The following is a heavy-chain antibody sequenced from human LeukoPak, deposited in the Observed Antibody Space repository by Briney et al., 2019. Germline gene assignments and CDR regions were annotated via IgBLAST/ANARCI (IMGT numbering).Heavy chain of an antibody. V-gene: IGHV1-24*01. J-gene: IGHJ4*02. CDR3: TTSIVGANHHFDY. D-gene: IGHD1-26*01. Sequence: ASVKVSCKVSGYTLTELSMHWVRQAPGKGLEWMGGFDPEDGETIYAQKFQGRVTMTRDTSTSTVYMELSSLRSEDTAVYYCTTSIVGANHHFDYWGQGTLVTVSS. CDR2: FDPEDGET. CDR1: GYTLTELS.